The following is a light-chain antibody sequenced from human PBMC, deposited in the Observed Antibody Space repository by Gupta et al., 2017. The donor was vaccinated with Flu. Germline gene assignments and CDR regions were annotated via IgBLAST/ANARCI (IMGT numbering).Light chain of an antibody. CDR2: GAS. CDR3: QQYKRWPPGVT. V-gene: IGKV3-15*01. Sequence: TATLSCRASQSVSSNLAWYQQKPGQAPRLLIYGASTRATDIPARFSGSGSGTEFTLTISSLQSEDSAVYYCQQYKRWPPGVTFGPGTKVDFK. J-gene: IGKJ3*01. CDR1: QSVSSN.